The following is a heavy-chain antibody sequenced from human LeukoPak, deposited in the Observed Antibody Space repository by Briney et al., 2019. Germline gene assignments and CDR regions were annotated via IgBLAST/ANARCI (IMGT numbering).Heavy chain of an antibody. J-gene: IGHJ5*02. D-gene: IGHD2-15*01. CDR2: ISSSGTTI. CDR1: GFTFSSYE. V-gene: IGHV3-48*03. Sequence: PGGSLRLSCAASGFTFSSYEMNWVCQGPGKGLEWVSYISSSGTTIYYADSVKSRFTISRDNAKNSLYLQMNSLRAEDTAVYYCARVGVVVAATGNLWFDPWGQGTLVTVSS. CDR3: ARVGVVVAATGNLWFDP.